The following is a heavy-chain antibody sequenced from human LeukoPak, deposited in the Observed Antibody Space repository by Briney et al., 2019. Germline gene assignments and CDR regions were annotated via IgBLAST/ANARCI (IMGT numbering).Heavy chain of an antibody. Sequence: GGSLRLSCAASGFTFSDYYMSWIRQAPGKGLEWVSYISSSGSTIYYADSVKGRFTISRANAKNSLYLQMNSLRAEDTAVYSCARGWKRYYFDYWGQGTLVTVSS. J-gene: IGHJ4*02. D-gene: IGHD1-1*01. CDR3: ARGWKRYYFDY. V-gene: IGHV3-11*04. CDR2: ISSSGSTI. CDR1: GFTFSDYY.